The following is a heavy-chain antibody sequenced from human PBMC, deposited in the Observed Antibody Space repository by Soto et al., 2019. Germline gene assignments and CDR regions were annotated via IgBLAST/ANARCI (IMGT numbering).Heavy chain of an antibody. D-gene: IGHD6-6*01. CDR2: IYYSGTT. V-gene: IGHV4-30-4*01. Sequence: QVQLQESGPGLVKPSQTLSLTCTVSGGSISSGDYYWSWVRQPPGKGLEWIAYIYYSGTTYYNPSLKSRVTMSRDTSKTQFSLKLESVTAADTAVYYCVREVGELDYSSSSDAFDIWGQGTMVTVSS. CDR1: GGSISSGDYY. J-gene: IGHJ3*02. CDR3: VREVGELDYSSSSDAFDI.